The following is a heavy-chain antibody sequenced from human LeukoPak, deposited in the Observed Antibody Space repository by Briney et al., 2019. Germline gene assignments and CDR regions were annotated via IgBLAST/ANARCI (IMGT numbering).Heavy chain of an antibody. J-gene: IGHJ5*02. CDR3: ARRISLAAAGTVYWFDP. V-gene: IGHV5-51*01. CDR2: IYPGDSDT. CDR1: GYSFTSYW. D-gene: IGHD6-13*01. Sequence: GESLKISCKGSGYSFTSYWIGWVRQMPGKGLEWMGIIYPGDSDTRYSPSFQGQVTISADKSISTAYLQWSSLKASDTAMYYCARRISLAAAGTVYWFDPWGQGTLVTASS.